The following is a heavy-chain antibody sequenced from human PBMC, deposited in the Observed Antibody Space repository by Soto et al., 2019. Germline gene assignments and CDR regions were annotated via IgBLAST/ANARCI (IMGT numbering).Heavy chain of an antibody. V-gene: IGHV5-10-1*01. CDR2: IDPSDSYT. CDR3: ARLGGHCSSTSCYIDYYYYGMDV. CDR1: GYSFTSYW. D-gene: IGHD2-2*02. J-gene: IGHJ6*02. Sequence: GESLKISCKGSGYSFTSYWISWVRQMPGKGLEWMGRIDPSDSYTNYSPSFQGHVTISADKSISTAYLQWSSLKASDTAMYYCARLGGHCSSTSCYIDYYYYGMDVWGQGTTVTVSS.